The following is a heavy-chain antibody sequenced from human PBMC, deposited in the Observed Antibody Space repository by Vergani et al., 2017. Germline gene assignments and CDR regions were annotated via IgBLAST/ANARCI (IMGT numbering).Heavy chain of an antibody. Sequence: QVKLQESGPGLLKPSQTLSLTCTVSGESIRSGSHYWSWIRQPAGKGPEWIGHIHTGGSTDLNPSFKSRVSISVDTSKSQFSLKLSSVTAADTAVYYCARSNSGSYPVRSDGAFDIWGQGTMVTVSS. D-gene: IGHD1-26*01. CDR1: GESIRSGSHY. V-gene: IGHV4-61*02. J-gene: IGHJ3*02. CDR3: ARSNSGSYPVRSDGAFDI. CDR2: IHTGGST.